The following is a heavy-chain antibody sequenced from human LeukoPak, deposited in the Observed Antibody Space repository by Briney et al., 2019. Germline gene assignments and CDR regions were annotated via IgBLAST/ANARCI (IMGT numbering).Heavy chain of an antibody. CDR3: ARDLIAGTTY. J-gene: IGHJ4*02. V-gene: IGHV3-30*02. CDR1: GFTFSGFG. Sequence: TGGSLRLSCAASGFTFSGFGMHWVRQAPGKGLEWVAFIQSDGSNKYYADSVKGRFTISRDNSRNTLYLQMNSLTTEDTAVYYCARDLIAGTTYWGQGTLVTVSS. CDR2: IQSDGSNK. D-gene: IGHD1/OR15-1a*01.